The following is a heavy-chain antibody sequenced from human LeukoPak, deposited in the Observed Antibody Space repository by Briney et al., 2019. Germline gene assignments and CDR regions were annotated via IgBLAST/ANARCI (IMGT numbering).Heavy chain of an antibody. Sequence: GASVKVSCKASGGTFSSYAISWVRQAPGQGLEWMGGIIPIFGTANYAQKFQGRVTLTADESTSTAYMELSSLRSEDTAVCYCARSRGGNHGNFDYWGQGTLVTVSS. CDR1: GGTFSSYA. CDR3: ARSRGGNHGNFDY. CDR2: IIPIFGTA. V-gene: IGHV1-69*13. D-gene: IGHD1-14*01. J-gene: IGHJ4*02.